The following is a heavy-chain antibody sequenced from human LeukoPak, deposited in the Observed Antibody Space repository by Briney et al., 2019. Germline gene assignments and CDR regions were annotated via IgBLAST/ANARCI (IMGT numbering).Heavy chain of an antibody. CDR1: GFTFTTYW. CDR2: IKQDGTGK. J-gene: IGHJ4*02. CDR3: ARIGTNDY. Sequence: GGSLRLSCAASGFTFTTYWMSWVRQAPGKGLEWVANIKQDGTGKYYVDSVKGRFTISRDNAKNSLYLQMNSLRAEDTAVYYCARIGTNDYWGQGTLVTVSS. D-gene: IGHD3-10*01. V-gene: IGHV3-7*01.